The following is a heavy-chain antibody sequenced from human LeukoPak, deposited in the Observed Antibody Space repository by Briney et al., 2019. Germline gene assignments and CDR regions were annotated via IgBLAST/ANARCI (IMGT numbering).Heavy chain of an antibody. Sequence: PGGSLRLSCAASGFTFSSYWMNWIRQAPGKGLGWVAHIKPDGSEKYYADSVRDRFTISRDDAQNSVYLQLNSLTAEDTATYYCARGEGRRKQLVDYWGQGTLVTVSS. J-gene: IGHJ4*02. CDR1: GFTFSSYW. V-gene: IGHV3-7*01. D-gene: IGHD6-6*01. CDR3: ARGEGRRKQLVDY. CDR2: IKPDGSEK.